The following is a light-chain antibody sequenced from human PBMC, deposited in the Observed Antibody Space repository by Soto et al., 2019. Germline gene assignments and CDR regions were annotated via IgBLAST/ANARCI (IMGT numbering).Light chain of an antibody. CDR3: MQALQTPYT. CDR1: QSLLHSNGYNY. V-gene: IGKV2-28*01. CDR2: FGS. J-gene: IGKJ2*01. Sequence: DIVMTQSPLSLPVTPGEPASISCRSSQSLLHSNGYNYLDWYLQKPGQSPQLLVYFGSNRPSGVLDRFSGSGSGTTFTLKISRVEAEDVGVYYCMQALQTPYTFGQGTKLEIK.